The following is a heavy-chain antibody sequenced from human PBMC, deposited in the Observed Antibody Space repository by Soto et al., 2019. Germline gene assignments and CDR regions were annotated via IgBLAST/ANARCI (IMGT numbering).Heavy chain of an antibody. D-gene: IGHD6-13*01. V-gene: IGHV3-23*01. CDR1: GFTFSSYA. Sequence: EVQLLESGGGLVQPGGSLRLSCAASGFTFSSYAMSWVRQAPGKGLEWVSVISGSGDSTYYADSVKGRFTISRDNSKNTLYLQMNSLRAEDTAVYYCAKEGGSSWTYYYGMDVWDQGTTVTVSS. CDR3: AKEGGSSWTYYYGMDV. J-gene: IGHJ6*02. CDR2: ISGSGDST.